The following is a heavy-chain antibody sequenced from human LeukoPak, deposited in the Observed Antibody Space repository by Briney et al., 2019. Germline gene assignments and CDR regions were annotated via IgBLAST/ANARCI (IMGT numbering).Heavy chain of an antibody. CDR2: IHYSGNT. V-gene: IGHV4-39*07. J-gene: IGHJ4*02. Sequence: PSETLSLTCTLSGGSISRSDYFWGWVRQPPGKGLEWIGSIHYSGNTYYNPSLESRVTISLDTSQNQFSLRLKSVTAADTALYFCARGVRVNGVNPFYYFDLWGQGSLVTVSS. CDR3: ARGVRVNGVNPFYYFDL. D-gene: IGHD2-8*01. CDR1: GGSISRSDYF.